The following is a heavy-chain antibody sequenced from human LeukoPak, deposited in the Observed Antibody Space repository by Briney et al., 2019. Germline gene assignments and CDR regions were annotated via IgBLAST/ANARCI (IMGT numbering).Heavy chain of an antibody. CDR1: GFTFSNYG. D-gene: IGHD3-10*01. V-gene: IGHV3-30*02. CDR3: ARDIWPWHFDL. CDR2: IQSDGSCK. J-gene: IGHJ2*01. Sequence: GGSLRLSCVASGFTFSNYGLHWVRQAPGKGLEWVAFIQSDGSCKYYADSVTGRFTISRDNSRNTLYLQMNSLKAEDTAVFYCARDIWPWHFDLCGRGTLVTVSS.